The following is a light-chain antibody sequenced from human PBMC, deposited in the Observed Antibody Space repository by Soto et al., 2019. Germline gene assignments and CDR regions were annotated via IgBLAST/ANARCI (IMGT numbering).Light chain of an antibody. CDR2: GAS. J-gene: IGKJ2*03. Sequence: EIVMTQSPATLSVSPGERATLSCRASQSVSSNLAWYQQKPGQAPRLLIYGASTRATGIPARFSGSGSGTEFTLTISGLQAEDFATYYCLQYNTFPHSFGQGTRLEI. CDR1: QSVSSN. CDR3: LQYNTFPHS. V-gene: IGKV3-15*01.